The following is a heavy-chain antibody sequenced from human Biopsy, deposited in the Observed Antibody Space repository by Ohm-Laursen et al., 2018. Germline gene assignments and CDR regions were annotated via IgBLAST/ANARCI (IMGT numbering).Heavy chain of an antibody. CDR3: ARHPTGFWFDP. CDR1: GGSVSSNTNY. V-gene: IGHV4-39*01. CDR2: IFYSGII. J-gene: IGHJ5*02. Sequence: SQTLSLTCTVSGGSVSSNTNYWAWIRQPPGKGLEWIRSIFYSGIIYYNPSLKSRVSISVDTSKNQFSLNLNSVTAADTAVYYCARHPTGFWFDPWGQGTLVIVSS.